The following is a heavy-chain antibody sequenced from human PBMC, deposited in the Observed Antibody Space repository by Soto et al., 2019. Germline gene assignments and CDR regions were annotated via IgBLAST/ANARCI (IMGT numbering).Heavy chain of an antibody. CDR2: ISGSGGST. CDR1: GFTFSSYA. J-gene: IGHJ6*02. Sequence: EVQLLESGGGLVQPGGSLKLSCAASGFTFSSYAMSWVRQAPGKGLEWVSAISGSGGSTYYADSVKGRFTISRDNSKNTLYLQMNSLRAEDTAVYYCASSAREYYYYGMDVWGQGTTVTVSS. V-gene: IGHV3-23*01. CDR3: ASSAREYYYYGMDV.